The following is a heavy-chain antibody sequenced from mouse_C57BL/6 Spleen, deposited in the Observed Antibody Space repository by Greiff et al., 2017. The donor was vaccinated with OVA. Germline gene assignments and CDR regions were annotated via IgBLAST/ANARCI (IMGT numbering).Heavy chain of an antibody. D-gene: IGHD2-4*01. CDR1: GYAFSSSW. J-gene: IGHJ1*03. Sequence: QVQLKESGPELVKPGASVKISCKASGYAFSSSWMNWVKQRPGKGLEWIGRIYPGAGDTNYNGKFKGKATLTADKSSSTAYMQLSSLTSEDSAVYFCASHYEEGYCDVWGTGTTVTVSS. CDR3: ASHYEEGYCDV. CDR2: IYPGAGDT. V-gene: IGHV1-82*01.